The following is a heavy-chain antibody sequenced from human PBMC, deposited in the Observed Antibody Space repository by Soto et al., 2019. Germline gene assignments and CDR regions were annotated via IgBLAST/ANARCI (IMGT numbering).Heavy chain of an antibody. CDR1: GFTFSSYS. D-gene: IGHD6-19*01. V-gene: IGHV3-21*01. J-gene: IGHJ6*02. CDR2: ISSSSSYI. CDR3: ARDHRSWQWLATDYYYYGMDV. Sequence: GGSLRLSCAASGFTFSSYSMNWVRQAPGKGLEWVSSISSSSSYIYYADSVKGRFTISRDNAKNSLYLQMNSLRAEDTAVYYCARDHRSWQWLATDYYYYGMDVWGQGTTVTVS.